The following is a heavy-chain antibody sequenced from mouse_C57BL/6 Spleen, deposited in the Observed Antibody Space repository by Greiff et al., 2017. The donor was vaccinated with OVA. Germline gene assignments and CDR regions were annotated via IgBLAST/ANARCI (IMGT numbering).Heavy chain of an antibody. Sequence: QVQLQQSGAELVKPGASVKLSCKASGYTFTSYWMHWVKQRPGQGLEWIGMIHPNSGSTNYNEKFKSKATLTVDKSSSTAYMQLSSLTSEDSAVYYCALTQGYAMDYWGQGTSVTVSS. V-gene: IGHV1-64*01. CDR1: GYTFTSYW. J-gene: IGHJ4*01. CDR3: ALTQGYAMDY. D-gene: IGHD1-3*01. CDR2: IHPNSGST.